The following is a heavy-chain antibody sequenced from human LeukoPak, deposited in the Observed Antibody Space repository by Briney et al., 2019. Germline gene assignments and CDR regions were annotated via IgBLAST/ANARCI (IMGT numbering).Heavy chain of an antibody. J-gene: IGHJ6*02. CDR2: IRYDGGNK. D-gene: IGHD5-12*01. CDR1: GFTFSSYG. CDR3: ARDQYSGYDSPYYYGMDV. Sequence: GGSLRLSCAASGFTFSSYGMHWVRQAPGKGLEWVAFIRYDGGNKYYADSVKGRFTISRDNAKNSLYLQMNSLRAEDTAVYYCARDQYSGYDSPYYYGMDVWGQGTTVTVSS. V-gene: IGHV3-30*02.